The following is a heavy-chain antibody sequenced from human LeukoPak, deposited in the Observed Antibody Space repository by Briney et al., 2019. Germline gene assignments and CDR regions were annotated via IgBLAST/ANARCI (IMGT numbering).Heavy chain of an antibody. D-gene: IGHD3-22*01. V-gene: IGHV1-69*05. J-gene: IGHJ3*02. CDR1: GGTFSSYA. CDR2: IIPIFGTA. CDR3: ARGWESDSSGYYPPDAFDI. Sequence: SVKVSCKASGGTFSSYAISWVRQAPGQGREWMGGIIPIFGTANYAQKFQGRVTITTDESTSTVYMELSSLRSEDTAVYYCARGWESDSSGYYPPDAFDIWGQGTMVTVSS.